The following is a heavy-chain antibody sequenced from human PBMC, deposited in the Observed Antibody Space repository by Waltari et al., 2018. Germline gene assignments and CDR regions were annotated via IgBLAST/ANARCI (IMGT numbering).Heavy chain of an antibody. CDR1: GDSMSNTYW. V-gene: IGHV4-4*02. Sequence: QLQLQESGPGLVKPSGTLSLTCAVSGDSMSNTYWWSWVRQSPGKGLEWIGQVQSSGRTNYNPSFASRITVSVDTSRNQFSLKVTSATAADTAVYFCARDRGRGIYLDSWGQGTLVTVS. CDR2: VQSSGRT. D-gene: IGHD2-15*01. CDR3: ARDRGRGIYLDS. J-gene: IGHJ4*02.